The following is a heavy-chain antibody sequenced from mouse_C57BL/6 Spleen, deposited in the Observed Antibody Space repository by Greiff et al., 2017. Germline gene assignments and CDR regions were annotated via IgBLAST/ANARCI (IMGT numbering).Heavy chain of an antibody. CDR3: ARAYDGSSYNYFDY. Sequence: VQLQQPGAELVMPGASVQMSCKASGYTFTRYWMHWVKQRPGQGLAWIGQIAPSDGYTHYNHKFKGKATLTVDQSSSTAYMQLSSLTYADSAFYFCARAYDGSSYNYFDYWGQGTTLTGSS. J-gene: IGHJ2*01. CDR1: GYTFTRYW. V-gene: IGHV1-69*01. CDR2: IAPSDGYT. D-gene: IGHD1-1*01.